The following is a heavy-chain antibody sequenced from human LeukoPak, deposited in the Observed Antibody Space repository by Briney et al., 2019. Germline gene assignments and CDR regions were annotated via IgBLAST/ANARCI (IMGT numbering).Heavy chain of an antibody. J-gene: IGHJ4*02. V-gene: IGHV4-39*01. D-gene: IGHD3-10*01. CDR1: GGSISSSGYF. CDR3: ARHPPTGSALDD. Sequence: SETLSLTCSVSGGSISSSGYFWGWIRQPPGKGLEWIGSVSYSGSTYYNSSLWSRGSISVDMSKNHFSLKLTSVTAADTAIYYCARHPPTGSALDDWGQGTLVTVSS. CDR2: VSYSGST.